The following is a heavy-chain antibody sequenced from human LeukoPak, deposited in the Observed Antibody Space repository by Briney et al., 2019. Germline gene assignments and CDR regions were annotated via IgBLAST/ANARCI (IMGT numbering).Heavy chain of an antibody. CDR3: ARRRDYFDY. V-gene: IGHV3-11*01. CDR1: GFDLSDYY. J-gene: IGHJ4*02. Sequence: GGSLRFSCVVSGFDLSDYYMSWIRQAPGKGLEWISYISSSGGNIYFADSVKGRFTMSRDNARGSLYLQMNSLTADDTAIYYCARRRDYFDYWGQGTLVTVSS. CDR2: ISSSGGNI.